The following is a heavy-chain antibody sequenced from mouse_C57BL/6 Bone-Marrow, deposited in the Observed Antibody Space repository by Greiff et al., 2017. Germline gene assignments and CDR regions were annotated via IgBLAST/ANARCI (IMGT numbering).Heavy chain of an antibody. V-gene: IGHV1-50*01. CDR2: IDPSDSYT. D-gene: IGHD2-3*01. CDR1: GYTFTSYW. J-gene: IGHJ1*03. Sequence: VQLQQPGAELVKPGASVKMSCKASGYTFTSYWMQWVKQRPGQGLEWIGEIDPSDSYTNYNQKFKGKATLTVDTSSSTAYMQLSSLTSVDSAVYYCARDGYHWYFDVWGTGTTVTVAS. CDR3: ARDGYHWYFDV.